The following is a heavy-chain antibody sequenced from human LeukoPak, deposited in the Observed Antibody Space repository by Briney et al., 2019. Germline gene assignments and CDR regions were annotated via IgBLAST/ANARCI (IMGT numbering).Heavy chain of an antibody. CDR2: ISGSGTST. Sequence: PGGALRLSCAAYGFSFNNHAMTWVLQPSGTRLEWVSAISGSGTSTYYADSVKGRFTISRDNSKNTLYLQMNSLRVEDTALYYSAKDQAMLLVVTPFDYWGQGTLVTVSS. CDR1: GFSFNNHA. V-gene: IGHV3-23*01. D-gene: IGHD3-22*01. CDR3: AKDQAMLLVVTPFDY. J-gene: IGHJ4*02.